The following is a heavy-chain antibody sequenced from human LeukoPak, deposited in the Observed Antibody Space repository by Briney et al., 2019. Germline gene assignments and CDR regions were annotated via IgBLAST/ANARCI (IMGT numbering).Heavy chain of an antibody. CDR2: ISAYNGNT. Sequence: ASVKVSRKASGYTFTSYGISWVRQAPGQGLEWMGWISAYNGNTNYAQKLQGRVTMTTDTSTSTAYMELRSLRSDDTAVYYCARYYDFWSGYYREEYYFDYWGQGTLVTVSS. J-gene: IGHJ4*02. CDR3: ARYYDFWSGYYREEYYFDY. CDR1: GYTFTSYG. V-gene: IGHV1-18*01. D-gene: IGHD3-3*01.